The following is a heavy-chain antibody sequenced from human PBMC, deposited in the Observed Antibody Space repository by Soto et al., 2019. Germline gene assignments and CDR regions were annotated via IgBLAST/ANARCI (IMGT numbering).Heavy chain of an antibody. CDR2: INHSGGT. J-gene: IGHJ4*02. V-gene: IGHV4-34*01. D-gene: IGHD1-26*01. Sequence: KPSETLSLTCAVYGGSFSGYYWSWVRQPPVKGLEWIGEINHSGGTSYNPSLKSRVTISVDTSKNQFSLKLSSVTAADTAVFYRQRLSWEQPWVFDYWGQGTLVTVSS. CDR1: GGSFSGYY. CDR3: QRLSWEQPWVFDY.